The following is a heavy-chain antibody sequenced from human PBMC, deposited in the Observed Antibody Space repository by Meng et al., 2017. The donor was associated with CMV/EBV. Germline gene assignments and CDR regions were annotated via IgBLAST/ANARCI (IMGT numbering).Heavy chain of an antibody. J-gene: IGHJ6*02. CDR3: ARGQPPILVEMATIYPGMDV. Sequence: GESLKISCAASGFTFSSYWMSWVRQAPGKGLEWVANIKQDGSEKYYVDSVKGRFTISRDNSKNTLYLQMNSLRAEDTAVYYCARGQPPILVEMATIYPGMDVWGQGTTVTVSS. D-gene: IGHD5-24*01. CDR2: IKQDGSEK. CDR1: GFTFSSYW. V-gene: IGHV3-7*01.